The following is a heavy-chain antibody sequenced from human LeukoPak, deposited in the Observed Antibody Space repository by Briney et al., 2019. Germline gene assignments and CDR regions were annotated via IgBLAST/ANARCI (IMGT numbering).Heavy chain of an antibody. CDR2: IYYSGST. V-gene: IGHV4-59*01. D-gene: IGHD2-2*01. J-gene: IGHJ5*02. CDR3: GGGGGGTSLSNWFDP. CDR1: GGSISSYY. Sequence: SETLSLTCTVSGGSISSYYWSWIRQPPGKGLEWIGYIYYSGSTNYNPSLKSRVTISVDTSKNQFSLKLSSVTAADTAVYYCGGGGGGTSLSNWFDPWGQGTLVTVSS.